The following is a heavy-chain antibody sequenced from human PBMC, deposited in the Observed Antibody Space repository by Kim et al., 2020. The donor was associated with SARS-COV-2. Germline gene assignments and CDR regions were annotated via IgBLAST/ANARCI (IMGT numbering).Heavy chain of an antibody. V-gene: IGHV4-61*01. CDR1: GGSVSSGSYY. CDR3: ASTRSRSLRGFGFLEGQVYFDY. D-gene: IGHD3-3*01. Sequence: SETLSLTCTVSGGSVSSGSYYWSWIRQPPGKGLEWIGYIYYSGSTNYNPSLKSRATISVDTSKNQFSLKLSSVTAVDTAVYYCASTRSRSLRGFGFLEGQVYFDYWGQGTLVTVSS. J-gene: IGHJ4*02. CDR2: IYYSGST.